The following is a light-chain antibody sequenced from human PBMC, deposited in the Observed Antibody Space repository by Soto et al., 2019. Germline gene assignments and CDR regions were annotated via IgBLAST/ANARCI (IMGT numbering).Light chain of an antibody. Sequence: DIQMTQSPSTLSASVVDRVTITCRASQSISSWLAWYQQKPGKAPKLLIYDASSLHSGVPSRFTGSGFGTEFTLTISSLQPEDFATYYCQQYHRYSRTFGQGTKVDIK. CDR1: QSISSW. J-gene: IGKJ1*01. CDR2: DAS. CDR3: QQYHRYSRT. V-gene: IGKV1-5*01.